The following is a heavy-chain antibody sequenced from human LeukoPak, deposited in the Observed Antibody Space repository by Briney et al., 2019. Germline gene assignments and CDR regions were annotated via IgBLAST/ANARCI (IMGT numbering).Heavy chain of an antibody. CDR3: ARVHLEWLSGRGYFDY. CDR1: GYTFTSYF. Sequence: ASVKVSCKASGYTFTSYFMHWVRQAPGQGLEWMGIISPSGGSTSYAQKFQGRVTMTRDTSTSTVYMELSSLRSEDTAVYYCARVHLEWLSGRGYFDYWGQGTLVTVSS. D-gene: IGHD3-3*01. V-gene: IGHV1-46*01. J-gene: IGHJ4*02. CDR2: ISPSGGST.